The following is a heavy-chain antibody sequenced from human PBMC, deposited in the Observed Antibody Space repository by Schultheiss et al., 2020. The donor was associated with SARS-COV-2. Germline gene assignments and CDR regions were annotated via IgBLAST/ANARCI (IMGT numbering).Heavy chain of an antibody. V-gene: IGHV3-23*01. CDR2: ISGRGGST. J-gene: IGHJ4*02. CDR3: ANYPSSGFDY. D-gene: IGHD6-19*01. Sequence: GESLKISCAAFGFTFSSYAMSWVRQAPGKGLEWVSAISGRGGSTYYADSVKGRFTISRDNSKNTLYLQMNSLRAEDTAVYYCANYPSSGFDYWGQGTLVTVSS. CDR1: GFTFSSYA.